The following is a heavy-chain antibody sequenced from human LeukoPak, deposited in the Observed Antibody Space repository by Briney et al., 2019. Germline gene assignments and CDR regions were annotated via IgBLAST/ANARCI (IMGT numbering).Heavy chain of an antibody. CDR2: ISWNSGSI. Sequence: GRSLRLSCAASGFTFDDYAMHWVRQAPGKGLEWVSGISWNSGSIGYADSVKGRFTISRDNAKNSLYLQMNSLRAEDTALHYCAKDMGSSGWYGFDYWGQGTLVTVSS. CDR1: GFTFDDYA. J-gene: IGHJ4*02. D-gene: IGHD6-19*01. CDR3: AKDMGSSGWYGFDY. V-gene: IGHV3-9*01.